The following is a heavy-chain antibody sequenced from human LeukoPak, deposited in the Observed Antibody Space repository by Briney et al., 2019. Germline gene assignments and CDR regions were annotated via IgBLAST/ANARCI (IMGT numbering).Heavy chain of an antibody. V-gene: IGHV3-30*18. D-gene: IGHD6-13*01. J-gene: IGHJ4*02. Sequence: GRSLRLSCAASGFTFSSYGVHWVRQAPGKGLEWVAVISYDGSNKYYADSVKGRFTISRDNSKNTLYLQMNSLRAEDTAVYYCAKESPIAAGTLPLDYWGQGTLVT. CDR3: AKESPIAAGTLPLDY. CDR1: GFTFSSYG. CDR2: ISYDGSNK.